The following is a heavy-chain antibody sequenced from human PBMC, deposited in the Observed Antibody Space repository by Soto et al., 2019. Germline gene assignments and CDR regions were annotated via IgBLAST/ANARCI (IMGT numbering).Heavy chain of an antibody. CDR2: IKSKTDGGTT. J-gene: IGHJ4*02. Sequence: GGSLRLSCAASGVTFSNAWMNWVRQAPGKGLEWVGRIKSKTDGGTTDYAAPVKGRFTISRDDSKNTLYLQMNSLKTEDTAVYYCSTGPYDDRVDYWGQGTLVTVSS. V-gene: IGHV3-15*07. CDR1: GVTFSNAW. CDR3: STGPYDDRVDY. D-gene: IGHD3-22*01.